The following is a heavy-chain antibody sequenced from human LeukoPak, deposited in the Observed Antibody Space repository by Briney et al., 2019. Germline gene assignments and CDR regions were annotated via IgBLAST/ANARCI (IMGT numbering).Heavy chain of an antibody. D-gene: IGHD1-26*01. Sequence: SETLSLTCTVSGGSISSYYWSWIRQPPGKGLEWFGYIYYSGSTNYNPSLKSRVTISVDTSKNQFSLKLSSVTAADTAVYYCASNSGSYYPYYYYYYMDVWGKGTTVTVSS. CDR2: IYYSGST. CDR1: GGSISSYY. CDR3: ASNSGSYYPYYYYYYMDV. V-gene: IGHV4-59*08. J-gene: IGHJ6*03.